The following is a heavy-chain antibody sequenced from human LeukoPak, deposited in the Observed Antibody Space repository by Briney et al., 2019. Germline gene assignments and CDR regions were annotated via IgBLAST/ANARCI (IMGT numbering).Heavy chain of an antibody. V-gene: IGHV4-59*11. CDR1: GGSLSNHY. D-gene: IGHD3-3*01. Sequence: PSETLSLTCIVSGGSLSNHYWSWVRQPPGKGLEWIGNIDYRGGTNYSPSLKRRASLSVDTSKNQISLNLKSGTAADTATYYCARDSSYDRSGYWRDTFDVWGQGTTVTVSP. J-gene: IGHJ3*01. CDR2: IDYRGGT. CDR3: ARDSSYDRSGYWRDTFDV.